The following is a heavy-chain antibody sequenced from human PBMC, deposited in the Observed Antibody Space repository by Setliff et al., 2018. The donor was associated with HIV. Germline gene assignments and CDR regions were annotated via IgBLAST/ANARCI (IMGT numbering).Heavy chain of an antibody. J-gene: IGHJ4*02. D-gene: IGHD2-2*01. Sequence: ASVKVSCKASGYTFTSYYIYWVRQAPGQGLEWMGIINPTGGKTNYAQKFQGRVTMTRDTSTSTVYMELSSLRSEDTAVYFCARGPHCSSTSCFGGFDYWGQGTLVTVSS. CDR1: GYTFTSYY. CDR2: INPTGGKT. V-gene: IGHV1-46*01. CDR3: ARGPHCSSTSCFGGFDY.